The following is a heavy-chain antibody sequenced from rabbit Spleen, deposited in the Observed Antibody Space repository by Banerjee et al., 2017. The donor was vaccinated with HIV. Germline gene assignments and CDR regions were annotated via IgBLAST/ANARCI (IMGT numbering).Heavy chain of an antibody. CDR3: VREVAAKFSL. V-gene: IGHV1S47*01. J-gene: IGHJ4*01. CDR2: IDPVFGIT. Sequence: QEQLVESGGGLVQPGGSLKLSCKASGFDFSSYGVSWVRQAPGKGLEWIGYIDPVFGITYFANWVNGRFTISSHNAQNTLFLQLNNLTVADTATYFCVREVAAKFSLWGPGTLVTVS. CDR1: GFDFSSYG. D-gene: IGHD4-1*01.